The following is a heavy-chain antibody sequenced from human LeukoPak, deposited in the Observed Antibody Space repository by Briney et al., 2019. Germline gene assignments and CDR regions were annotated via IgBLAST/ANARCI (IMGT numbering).Heavy chain of an antibody. V-gene: IGHV3-30*03. CDR1: GFTFSTYG. Sequence: GGSLRLSCTASGFTFSTYGMHWVRQAPGKGLEWVTLISYDGSTKYYSDSVKGRFTISRDNAKNSLYLQMNSLRAEDTAVYYCARDWSSYMDVWGKGTTVTVSS. CDR2: ISYDGSTK. J-gene: IGHJ6*03. CDR3: ARDWSSYMDV.